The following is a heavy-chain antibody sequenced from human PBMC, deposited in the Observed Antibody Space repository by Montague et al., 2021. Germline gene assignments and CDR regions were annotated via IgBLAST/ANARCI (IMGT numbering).Heavy chain of an antibody. J-gene: IGHJ5*02. V-gene: IGHV4-39*01. Sequence: SETLSLTCTVSGGSISTTSYYWGWIRQPPGKGLEFIGVFYYNGSTYHNPSLKSRVTVSIDTSKNQFSLKLSSVTAADTAVYYCARSLYRKGGSCYSGFDPWGQGTLVTVSS. CDR3: ARSLYRKGGSCYSGFDP. CDR2: FYYNGST. CDR1: GGSISTTSYY. D-gene: IGHD2-15*01.